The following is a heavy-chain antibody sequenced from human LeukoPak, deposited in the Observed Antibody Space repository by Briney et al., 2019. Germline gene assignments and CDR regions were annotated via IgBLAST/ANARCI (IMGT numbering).Heavy chain of an antibody. CDR1: GGSISSGSYY. CDR2: IYTSRRT. CDR3: ARELTMIRGVLYNWFDP. J-gene: IGHJ5*02. V-gene: IGHV4-61*02. Sequence: SETLSLTCTVSGGSISSGSYYWSWIRQPAGKGLEWYGRIYTSRRTNYNPSLQSRVTISVDTSKNQFSLKLSSVTAADTAVYYCARELTMIRGVLYNWFDPWGQGTLVTVFS. D-gene: IGHD3-10*01.